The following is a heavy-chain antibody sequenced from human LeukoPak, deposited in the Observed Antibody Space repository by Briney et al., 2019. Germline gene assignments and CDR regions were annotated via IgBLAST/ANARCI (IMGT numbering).Heavy chain of an antibody. CDR3: ARANDYSSGWYDESPPEATYGMDV. Sequence: PGGSLRLSCAASGFTVSSNYMSWVRQAPGKGLEWVSVIYSGGSTYYADSVKGRFTISRDNSKNTLYLQMNSLRAEDTAVYYCARANDYSSGWYDESPPEATYGMDVWGQGTTVTVSS. CDR2: IYSGGST. CDR1: GFTVSSNY. J-gene: IGHJ6*02. D-gene: IGHD6-19*01. V-gene: IGHV3-53*01.